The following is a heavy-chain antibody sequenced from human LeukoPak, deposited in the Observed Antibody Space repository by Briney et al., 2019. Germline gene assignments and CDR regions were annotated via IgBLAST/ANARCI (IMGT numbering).Heavy chain of an antibody. CDR2: ISSRSRTI. V-gene: IGHV3-48*01. J-gene: IGHJ6*03. Sequence: GGSLRLSCAASGFTFSNNSMNWVRQAPGKGLEWVSYISSRSRTIYYADSVKGRFTISRDNAKNSLYLQMNNLRAEDTAVYYCARESPTPLNNYYYYYYMDVWGKGTTVTVSS. CDR3: ARESPTPLNNYYYYYYMDV. CDR1: GFTFSNNS.